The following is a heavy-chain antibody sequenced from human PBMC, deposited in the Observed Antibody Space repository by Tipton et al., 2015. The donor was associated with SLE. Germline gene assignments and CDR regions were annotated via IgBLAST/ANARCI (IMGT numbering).Heavy chain of an antibody. CDR3: ARDRSHDPSVLDY. CDR2: INHSGST. V-gene: IGHV4-34*01. J-gene: IGHJ4*02. Sequence: TLSLTCAVYGGSFSGYYWSWIRQPPGKGLEWIGEINHSGSTKYNPSLKSRVTISVDTSKNQFSLKLSSVTAADTAVYYCARDRSHDPSVLDYWGQGTLDTVSS. CDR1: GGSFSGYY. D-gene: IGHD3-16*01.